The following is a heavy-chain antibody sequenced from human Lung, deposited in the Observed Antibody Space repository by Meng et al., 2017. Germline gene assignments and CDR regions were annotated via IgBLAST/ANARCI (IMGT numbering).Heavy chain of an antibody. J-gene: IGHJ4*01. D-gene: IGHD3-22*01. CDR2: IKSKTDGETA. V-gene: IGHV3-15*01. Sequence: QLWGFGEDLLGLGGALRLSFAPFGFTFSNAWMSWVRQAPGKGLEWVGRIKSKTDGETADYAAPVKGRFTISRDDSQNTLYLQMNSLKTEDTAVYYCQWLSTHPPDQWGQGTLVTVSS. CDR1: GFTFSNAW. CDR3: QWLSTHPPDQ.